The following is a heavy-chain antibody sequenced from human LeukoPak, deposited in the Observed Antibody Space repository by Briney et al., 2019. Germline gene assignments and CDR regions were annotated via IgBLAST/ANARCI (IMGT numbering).Heavy chain of an antibody. J-gene: IGHJ4*02. V-gene: IGHV3-23*01. CDR3: ARGRDYYDSSGLPNFDY. Sequence: GGSLRLSCAASGFTFSSYAMSWVRQAPGKGLEWVSAISGSGGSTYYADSVKGRFTISRDNAKNSLYLQMNSLRAEDTAVYYCARGRDYYDSSGLPNFDYWGQGTLVTVSS. CDR1: GFTFSSYA. CDR2: ISGSGGST. D-gene: IGHD3-22*01.